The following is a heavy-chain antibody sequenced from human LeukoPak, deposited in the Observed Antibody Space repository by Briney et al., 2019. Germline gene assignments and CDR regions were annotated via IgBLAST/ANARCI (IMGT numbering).Heavy chain of an antibody. CDR1: GFTFSSYA. CDR2: ISGSGGST. D-gene: IGHD2-2*01. Sequence: GGSLRLSCAASGFTFSSYAMSWVRQAPGKGLEWVSAISGSGGSTYYADSVKGRFTISRDNSKNTLYLQMNSLRAEDTAVYYCAKWGDIVVVPAAILFDYWGQGTLVTVSS. J-gene: IGHJ4*02. V-gene: IGHV3-23*01. CDR3: AKWGDIVVVPAAILFDY.